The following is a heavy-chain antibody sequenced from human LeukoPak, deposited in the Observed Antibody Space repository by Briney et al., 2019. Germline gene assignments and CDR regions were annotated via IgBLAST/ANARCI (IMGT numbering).Heavy chain of an antibody. V-gene: IGHV3-7*05. J-gene: IGHJ4*02. CDR1: GFPFSNYW. CDR2: IKEDGSQK. CDR3: ARGLPRIGAFFDY. Sequence: GGSLRLSCAASGFPFSNYWMSWVRQAPGKGLEWVASIKEDGSQKYYVDSVKGRFTISRDNTRNSLYLQMNFLRAEDTAVYYCARGLPRIGAFFDYWGQGAPVTVSS.